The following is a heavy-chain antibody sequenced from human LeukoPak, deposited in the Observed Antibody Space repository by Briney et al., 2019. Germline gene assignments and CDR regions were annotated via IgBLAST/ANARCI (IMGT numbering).Heavy chain of an antibody. D-gene: IGHD4-17*01. V-gene: IGHV5-10-1*01. CDR2: IDPSDSYT. J-gene: IGHJ4*02. CDR3: ARRTVYGDYTFDY. Sequence: GESLKISCKGSGYSFTSYWISWVRQMPGKGLEWMGRIDPSDSYTNYSPSFQGHVTISADKSISTAYLQRSSLKASDTAMYYCARRTVYGDYTFDYWGQGTLVTVSS. CDR1: GYSFTSYW.